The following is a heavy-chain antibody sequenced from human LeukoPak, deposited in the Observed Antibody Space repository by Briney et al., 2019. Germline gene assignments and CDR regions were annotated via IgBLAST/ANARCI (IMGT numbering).Heavy chain of an antibody. CDR2: ISGSGGST. CDR3: AKDQKYGDYVFDY. J-gene: IGHJ4*02. D-gene: IGHD4-17*01. V-gene: IGHV3-23*01. CDR1: GFTFSSYA. Sequence: GGSLRLSCAASGFTFSSYAMSWVRQAPGKGLEWVSAISGSGGSTYYADSVKGRFTISRDDSKNTLYLQMNSLRAEDTAVYYCAKDQKYGDYVFDYWGQGTLVTVSS.